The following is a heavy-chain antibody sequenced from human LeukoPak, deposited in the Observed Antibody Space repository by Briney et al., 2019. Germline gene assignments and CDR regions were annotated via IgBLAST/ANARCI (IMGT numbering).Heavy chain of an antibody. CDR3: ATGKVDY. D-gene: IGHD4-23*01. CDR1: GFTFSSYG. J-gene: IGHJ4*02. V-gene: IGHV3-30*03. Sequence: GGSLRLSCAASGFTFSSYGMHWVRQAPGKGLEWVAVISYDGSNDYYADSVKGRFTISRDNSKNTLYLQMNSLRAEDTAVYYCATGKVDYGGQGTLVTVPS. CDR2: ISYDGSND.